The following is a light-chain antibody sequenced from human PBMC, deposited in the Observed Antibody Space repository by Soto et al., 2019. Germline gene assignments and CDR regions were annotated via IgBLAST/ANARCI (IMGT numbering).Light chain of an antibody. CDR1: NIGSKS. V-gene: IGLV3-21*04. CDR2: YDS. J-gene: IGLJ2*01. CDR3: QVWDSSSDHVV. Sequence: SSELTQPPSVSVAPGKTARITCGGNNIGSKSVHWYQQKPGQAPVLVIYYDSDRPSGIPERFSGSNSGNTATLTISRVEAGDGADYYCQVWDSSSDHVVFGGGTKLTVL.